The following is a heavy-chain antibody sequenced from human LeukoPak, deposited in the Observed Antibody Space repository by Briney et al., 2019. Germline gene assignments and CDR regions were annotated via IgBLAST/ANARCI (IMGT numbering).Heavy chain of an antibody. Sequence: SGTLSLTCAVSGDSINSSNWWNWVRQPPGQGLEWIAEIYHSGNTNYNPSLKSRVTISLDKSKNQFSLRLTSVTAADTVVYFCARAGGGTYYFDFWGQGTLVTVSS. CDR3: ARAGGGTYYFDF. J-gene: IGHJ4*02. CDR1: GDSINSSNW. V-gene: IGHV4-4*02. CDR2: IYHSGNT. D-gene: IGHD1-26*01.